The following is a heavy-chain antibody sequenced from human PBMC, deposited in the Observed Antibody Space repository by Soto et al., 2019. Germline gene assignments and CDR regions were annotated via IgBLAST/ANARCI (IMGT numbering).Heavy chain of an antibody. D-gene: IGHD3-10*01. J-gene: IGHJ4*01. CDR3: GRSHYTYYFLIDY. Sequence: PSGTLSLSCAASGDTITKYGYYWVCNGQPTGKGLQWIGNVYWTGSTFSHSSLTRRIFISVNTSKTEFSLRLTSVTAADTAFYYCGRSHYTYYFLIDYWGPGTLVTVSS. CDR2: VYWTGST. V-gene: IGHV4-39*01. CDR1: GDTITKYGYY.